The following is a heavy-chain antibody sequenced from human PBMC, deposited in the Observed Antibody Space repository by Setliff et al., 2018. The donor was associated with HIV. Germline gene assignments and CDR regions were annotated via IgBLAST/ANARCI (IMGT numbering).Heavy chain of an antibody. Sequence: GGSLRLSCVASGFTFSVYNMHWVRQIPGKGLEWVAFIAFDGSNRYYIDSREGRFTIARDNPKKTVYLQINSLRVEDTAIYYCVKDRGSGTFAFDIWGQGTLVTVS. D-gene: IGHD1-26*01. CDR3: VKDRGSGTFAFDI. CDR2: IAFDGSNR. J-gene: IGHJ3*02. CDR1: GFTFSVYN. V-gene: IGHV3-30*02.